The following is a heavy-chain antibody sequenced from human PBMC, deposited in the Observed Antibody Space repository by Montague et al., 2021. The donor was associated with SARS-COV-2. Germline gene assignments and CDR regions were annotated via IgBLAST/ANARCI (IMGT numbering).Heavy chain of an antibody. CDR3: ARDVRYYDFWSGRAQTSPDY. CDR1: GGSISSYY. V-gene: IGHV4-59*12. Sequence: SETLSLTCTVSGGSISSYYWSWIRQPPGKGLEWIGYIYYSGSTNXNPPRKSRVTISVDTSKNQFSLKLSSVTAADTAVYYCARDVRYYDFWSGRAQTSPDYWGQGTLVTVSS. D-gene: IGHD3-3*01. CDR2: IYYSGST. J-gene: IGHJ4*02.